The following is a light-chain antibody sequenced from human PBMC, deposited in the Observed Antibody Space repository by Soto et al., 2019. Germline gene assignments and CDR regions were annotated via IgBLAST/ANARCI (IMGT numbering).Light chain of an antibody. CDR1: PSISSW. J-gene: IGKJ2*01. CDR2: KAS. CDR3: QQYNSYQYT. Sequence: DIQMTQSPSTLSASVGDRVTITCRASPSISSWLAWYQQKPGKAPKLLIYKASSLESGVPSRFSGSGSGTEFTLTISSLQPDDLATYYGQQYNSYQYTFGQGTKLEIK. V-gene: IGKV1-5*03.